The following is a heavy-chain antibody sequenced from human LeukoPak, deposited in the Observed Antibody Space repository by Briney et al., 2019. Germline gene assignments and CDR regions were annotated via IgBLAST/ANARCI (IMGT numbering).Heavy chain of an antibody. Sequence: ASVKVSCKASGGTFSSYALSWVRQAPGQGLEWMGGIIPIFGTANYAQKFQGRVTITADESTSTAYMELSSLRSEDMAVYYCARGRAYSYFDYWGQGTLVTVSS. J-gene: IGHJ4*02. V-gene: IGHV1-69*13. CDR3: ARGRAYSYFDY. CDR1: GGTFSSYA. CDR2: IIPIFGTA. D-gene: IGHD4-11*01.